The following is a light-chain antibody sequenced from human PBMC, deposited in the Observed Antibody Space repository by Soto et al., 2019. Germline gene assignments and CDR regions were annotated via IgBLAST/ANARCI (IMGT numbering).Light chain of an antibody. V-gene: IGKV1-17*03. Sequence: DIQMTQSPSAMSASVGDRVTLTCRASQDISTFLAWFQQKPGKVPKRLIYAASSLHSGVPSRFTGSGSGTEFTLTISNLQPEDFATYYCLHRNTCPYTLGQGTKLEL. J-gene: IGKJ2*01. CDR1: QDISTF. CDR2: AAS. CDR3: LHRNTCPYT.